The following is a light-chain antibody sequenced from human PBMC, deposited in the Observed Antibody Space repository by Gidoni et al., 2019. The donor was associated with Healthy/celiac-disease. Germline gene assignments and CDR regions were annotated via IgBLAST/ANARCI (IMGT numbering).Light chain of an antibody. V-gene: IGKV1-5*03. J-gene: IGKJ2*01. CDR1: QSISSW. CDR2: KAS. CDR3: QQYNSYSYT. Sequence: DIQMTQSPSTLSASVGDRVTITCRASQSISSWLAWYQQKPGKAPTLLIYKASSLESGVPSSFRCSGSGTDFTLTISSLQPDDFATYYCQQYNSYSYTFGQGTKLEIK.